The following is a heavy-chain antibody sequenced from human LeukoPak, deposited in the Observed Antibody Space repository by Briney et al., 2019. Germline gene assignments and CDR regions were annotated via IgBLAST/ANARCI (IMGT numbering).Heavy chain of an antibody. CDR1: GYSFTSYW. D-gene: IGHD6-19*01. CDR2: IYPGDSDT. CDR3: ARRDGSGWTFDY. Sequence: GESLKISRKGSGYSFTSYWLGWVRQMPGKGLEWMLIIYPGDSDTRYSPSFQGQVTISADKSISTAYQQWSSLKASDSAMYYCARRDGSGWTFDYWGQGTLVTVSS. J-gene: IGHJ4*02. V-gene: IGHV5-51*01.